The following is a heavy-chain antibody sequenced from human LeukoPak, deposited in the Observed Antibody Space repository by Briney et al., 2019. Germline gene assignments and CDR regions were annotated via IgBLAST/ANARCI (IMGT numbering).Heavy chain of an antibody. CDR1: GFTFSNYA. CDR2: ISDDGSRQ. D-gene: IGHD3-10*01. CDR3: VKDRTGTYTLDY. Sequence: GGSLRLSCAATGFTFSNYAIHWGRQAPGKGLEWVAFISDDGSRQHYADSVKGRFTISRDNSKNTLNLQMNSLRAEDTAVYHCVKDRTGTYTLDYWGQGTLVTVSS. V-gene: IGHV3-30-3*01. J-gene: IGHJ4*02.